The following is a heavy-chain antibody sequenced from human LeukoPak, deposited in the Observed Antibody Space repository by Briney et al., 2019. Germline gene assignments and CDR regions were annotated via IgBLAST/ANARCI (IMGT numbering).Heavy chain of an antibody. CDR1: GGSISSSGYL. CDR2: IYTSGST. J-gene: IGHJ6*03. CDR3: ARDRYMDV. V-gene: IGHV4-61*02. Sequence: SETLSLTCTVSGGSISSSGYLWSRIRQPAGKGLEWIGRIYTSGSTDYNPSLKSRVTISLDTSKNQFSLKLTSVTAADTAVYYCARDRYMDVWGKGTTVTVPS.